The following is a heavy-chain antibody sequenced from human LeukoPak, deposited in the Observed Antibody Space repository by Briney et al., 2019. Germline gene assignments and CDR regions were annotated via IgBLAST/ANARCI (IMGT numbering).Heavy chain of an antibody. D-gene: IGHD3-10*01. V-gene: IGHV3-74*01. Sequence: GGSLRLSCAASGFTFSSYWMHWVRQAPGKGLVWVSGIKSDGSSTTYADSVKGRFTISRDNAKNTLYLQMNSLRAEDTAVYYCARGSPLYGSGTYGLDAFDIGGQGTMVTVSS. CDR3: ARGSPLYGSGTYGLDAFDI. CDR2: IKSDGSST. CDR1: GFTFSSYW. J-gene: IGHJ3*02.